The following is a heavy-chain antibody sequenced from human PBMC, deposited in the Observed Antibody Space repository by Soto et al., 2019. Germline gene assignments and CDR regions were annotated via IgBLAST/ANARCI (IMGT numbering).Heavy chain of an antibody. Sequence: EVQLVESGGGLVQPGRSLRLSCAASGFTFDDYAMHWVRQAPGKGLEWVSGISWNSGSIGYADSVKGRFTISRDNAKNSLYLHMNSLRAEDTALDYCAKDAHDYGLYYFDYWGQGTLVTVSS. D-gene: IGHD4-17*01. CDR3: AKDAHDYGLYYFDY. CDR1: GFTFDDYA. V-gene: IGHV3-9*01. J-gene: IGHJ4*02. CDR2: ISWNSGSI.